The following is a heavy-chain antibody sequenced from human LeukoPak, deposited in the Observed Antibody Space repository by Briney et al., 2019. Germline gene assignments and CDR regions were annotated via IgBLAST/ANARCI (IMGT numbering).Heavy chain of an antibody. Sequence: ASVKVSCKVSGYTFTYYYIHWVRQAPGQGLEWMGRLNPNIGGTNYAQKFQGRVTMTRDTSTDTAYMQLSSLRSTDTAVYFCARALGVGFGQNAYYFDYWGQGTLVTVSS. CDR2: LNPNIGGT. D-gene: IGHD1-26*01. J-gene: IGHJ4*02. V-gene: IGHV1-2*06. CDR3: ARALGVGFGQNAYYFDY. CDR1: GYTFTYYY.